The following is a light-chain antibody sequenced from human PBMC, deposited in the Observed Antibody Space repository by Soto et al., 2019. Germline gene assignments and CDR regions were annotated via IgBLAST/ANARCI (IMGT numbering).Light chain of an antibody. CDR1: QYLSSSY. CDR2: AAS. V-gene: IGKV3-20*01. J-gene: IGKJ2*01. CDR3: QQQGT. Sequence: EIVLTQSPGTLSLSPGERATLSCRASQYLSSSYLVWYQQKPGQAPRLLIYAASSRATGIPDRFSGSGSATEYTLTISRLETEDFAVYYCQQQGTFGQGTKLEIK.